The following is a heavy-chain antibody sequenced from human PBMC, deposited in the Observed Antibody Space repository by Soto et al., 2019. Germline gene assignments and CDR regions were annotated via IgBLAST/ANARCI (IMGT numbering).Heavy chain of an antibody. V-gene: IGHV4-59*01. CDR2: IYYSGST. Sequence: SETLSLTCTVSGGSISSYYWSWIRQPPGKGLGWIGYIYYSGSTNYNPSLKSRVTISVDTSKNQFSLKLSSVTAADTAVYYCARYVDDGHYGSGSYGARFDYWGQGTLVTVSS. D-gene: IGHD3-10*01. CDR3: ARYVDDGHYGSGSYGARFDY. CDR1: GGSISSYY. J-gene: IGHJ4*02.